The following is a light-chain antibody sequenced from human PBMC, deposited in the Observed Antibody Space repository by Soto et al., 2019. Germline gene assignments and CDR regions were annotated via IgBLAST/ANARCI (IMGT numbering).Light chain of an antibody. V-gene: IGLV1-44*01. J-gene: IGLJ2*01. Sequence: QSVLTQPPSASGTPGQRVTISCSGSSSNIGSKTVNWYQQLPGTAPKLLISSNNQRPSRLPDRLSGSKSGTSASLAISGLQSEDEADYYCAAWDDSLNGVVFGGGTKLTVL. CDR2: SNN. CDR3: AAWDDSLNGVV. CDR1: SSNIGSKT.